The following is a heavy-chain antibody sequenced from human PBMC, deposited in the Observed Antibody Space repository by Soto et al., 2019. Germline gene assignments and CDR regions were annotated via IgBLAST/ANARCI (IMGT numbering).Heavy chain of an antibody. CDR1: GFPFSGYE. V-gene: IGHV3-48*03. CDR3: ARGFYYESSGYQYYFDY. D-gene: IGHD3-22*01. Sequence: EVQLVESGGGLVQPGGSLRISCTASGFPFSGYEMNWVRQAPGKGLEWVSYIGSSGDATYYADSVKGRLTISRDNAKNSLYLQMNRLRAEDTAVYYCARGFYYESSGYQYYFDYWGRGTLVTVSS. J-gene: IGHJ4*02. CDR2: IGSSGDAT.